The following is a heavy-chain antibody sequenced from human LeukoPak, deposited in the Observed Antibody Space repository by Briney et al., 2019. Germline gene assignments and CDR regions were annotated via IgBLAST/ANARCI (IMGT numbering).Heavy chain of an antibody. CDR3: ARHTGGWGSFDY. D-gene: IGHD7-27*01. V-gene: IGHV4-59*08. CDR2: IYYSGST. J-gene: IGHJ4*02. CDR1: GGSISSYY. Sequence: PSETLSLTCTVSGGSISSYYCSWIRQPPGKGLEWIGYIYYSGSTNYNPSLKSRVTISVDSSKNQFSLKLSSVTAADTAVYYCARHTGGWGSFDYWGQGTLVTVSS.